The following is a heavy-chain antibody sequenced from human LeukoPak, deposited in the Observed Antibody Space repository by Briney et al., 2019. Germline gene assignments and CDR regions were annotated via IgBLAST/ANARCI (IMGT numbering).Heavy chain of an antibody. CDR1: GFTFDDYG. J-gene: IGHJ4*02. CDR2: ISWNSGST. V-gene: IGHV3-20*04. CDR3: ARDQASNY. Sequence: GGSLRLSCAASGFTFDDYGMHWVRQAPGKGLEWVSGISWNSGSTYYADSVKGRFTISRDNSKNTLYLQMNSLRAEDTAVYYCARDQASNYWGQGTLVTVSS.